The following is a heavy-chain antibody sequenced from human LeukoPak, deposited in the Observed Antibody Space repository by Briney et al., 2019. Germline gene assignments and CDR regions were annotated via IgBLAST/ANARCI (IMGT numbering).Heavy chain of an antibody. V-gene: IGHV3-53*01. J-gene: IGHJ5*02. CDR2: IYSGGST. Sequence: GGSLRLSCTASGFTVSNYFMSWVRQAPGKGLEWVSVIYSGGSTFYADSVKGRFSIFRDNSQNTVYLQMNNLEVGDTAVYYCARWNYPWGQGTLVTVSS. CDR3: ARWNYP. CDR1: GFTVSNYF. D-gene: IGHD1-1*01.